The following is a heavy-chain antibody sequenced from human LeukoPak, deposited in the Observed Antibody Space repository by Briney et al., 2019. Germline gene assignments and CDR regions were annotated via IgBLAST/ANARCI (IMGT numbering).Heavy chain of an antibody. D-gene: IGHD3-10*01. CDR3: AKSRGVITPFDY. CDR1: GFTFSDYY. CDR2: ISSSSSYI. Sequence: GGSLRLSCAASGFTFSDYYVSWIRQAPGKGLEWVSSISSSSSYIYYADSVKGRFTISRDNAKNSLYLQMNSLRAEDTAVYYCAKSRGVITPFDYWGQGTLVTVSS. V-gene: IGHV3-11*06. J-gene: IGHJ4*02.